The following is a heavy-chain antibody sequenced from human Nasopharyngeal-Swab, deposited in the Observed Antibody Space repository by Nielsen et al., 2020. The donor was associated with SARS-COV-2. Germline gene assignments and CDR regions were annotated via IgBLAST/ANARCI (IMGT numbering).Heavy chain of an antibody. J-gene: IGHJ6*02. V-gene: IGHV1-46*02. Sequence: ASVTVSCKASGYTFNNYYIHWVRQAPGQGLEWMGMINPDSGGTTYAQKFQGRVTMTRDTSTSTVFMDLSSLRSADTAVYYCARRGRCSGSSCDMDVWGQGTTVTVSS. D-gene: IGHD2-2*01. CDR2: INPDSGGT. CDR1: GYTFNNYY. CDR3: ARRGRCSGSSCDMDV.